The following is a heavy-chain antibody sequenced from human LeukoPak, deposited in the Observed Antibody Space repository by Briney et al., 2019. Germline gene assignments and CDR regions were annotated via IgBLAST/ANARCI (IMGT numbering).Heavy chain of an antibody. Sequence: SETLSLTCTVSGGSISSSSYYWGWIRQPPGKGLEWIGSIYYSGSTYYNPSLKSRVTISVDTSKNQFSLKLSSVTAADTAVYYCAGTYYYDSSGYRGGFFDYWGQGTLVTVSS. V-gene: IGHV4-39*07. J-gene: IGHJ4*02. CDR3: AGTYYYDSSGYRGGFFDY. CDR1: GGSISSSSYY. CDR2: IYYSGST. D-gene: IGHD3-22*01.